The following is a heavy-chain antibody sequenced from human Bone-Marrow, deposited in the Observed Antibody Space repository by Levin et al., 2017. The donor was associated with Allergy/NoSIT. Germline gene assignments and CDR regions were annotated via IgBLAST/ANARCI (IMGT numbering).Heavy chain of an antibody. CDR2: ASGTTDST. CDR3: AKPMTVGHWYFDL. CDR1: GFTFNNYV. J-gene: IGHJ2*01. V-gene: IGHV3-23*01. Sequence: AGESLKISCAASGFTFNNYVMSWVRQAPGKGLEWVSAASGTTDSTYYADSVKGRFTISRDNSKNTLHLRMSSLRAEDTAVYYCAKPMTVGHWYFDLWGRGTLVTVSS. D-gene: IGHD4/OR15-4a*01.